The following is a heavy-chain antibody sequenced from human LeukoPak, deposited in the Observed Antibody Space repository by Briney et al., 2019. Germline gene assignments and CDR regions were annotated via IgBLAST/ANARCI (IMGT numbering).Heavy chain of an antibody. J-gene: IGHJ4*02. Sequence: GGSLRLSCAASGFTFSTYWMAWVRQAPGKGLEWVSAISGSGGSTYYADSVKGRFTISRDNSKNTLYLQMNSLRAEDTAVYYCAKAGRGVIPSDYWGQGTLVTVSS. CDR3: AKAGRGVIPSDY. D-gene: IGHD3-10*01. V-gene: IGHV3-23*01. CDR1: GFTFSTYW. CDR2: ISGSGGST.